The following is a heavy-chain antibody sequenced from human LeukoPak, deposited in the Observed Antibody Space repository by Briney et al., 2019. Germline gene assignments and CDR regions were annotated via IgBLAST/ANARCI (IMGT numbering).Heavy chain of an antibody. CDR3: ARAVPAAVTNWFDP. J-gene: IGHJ5*02. D-gene: IGHD2-2*01. CDR1: GYTFTGYY. CDR2: INPKSGGT. V-gene: IGHV1-2*02. Sequence: ASVKVSCKASGYTFTGYYIHWVRQAPGQGLEWMGWINPKSGGTNYAQKFQGRVTMTRDTSITTVYMELSGLTSDDTAVYYCARAVPAAVTNWFDPWGQGTLVTVSS.